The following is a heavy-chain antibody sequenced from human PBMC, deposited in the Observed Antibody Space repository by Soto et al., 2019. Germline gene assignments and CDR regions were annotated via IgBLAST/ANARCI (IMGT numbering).Heavy chain of an antibody. CDR1: GFTFSNYA. Sequence: EVQLLDSGGGLVQPGGSLRLSCAASGFTFSNYAMSWVRQAPGKGLEWVLGISGSGGSTYFADSVKGRFTISRDNSKNTVLMHMNSLRAEDTAVYYCAKGGGKLLHYFDYWGQGTLVTVSS. V-gene: IGHV3-23*01. CDR3: AKGGGKLLHYFDY. CDR2: ISGSGGST. D-gene: IGHD2-15*01. J-gene: IGHJ4*02.